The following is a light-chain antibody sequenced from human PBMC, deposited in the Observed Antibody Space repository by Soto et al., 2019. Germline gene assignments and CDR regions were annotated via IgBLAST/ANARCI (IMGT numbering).Light chain of an antibody. CDR2: EAS. CDR1: QSIGNW. Sequence: DIQMTQSPSTLSASVGDRVTITCRASQSIGNWLAWYQQKPGKAPKLLIYEASRLESGVPSRFSGSESGTEFTLTISSLQPDDFATYYCQQSYSTPRTFGQGTKVDIK. CDR3: QQSYSTPRT. J-gene: IGKJ1*01. V-gene: IGKV1-5*03.